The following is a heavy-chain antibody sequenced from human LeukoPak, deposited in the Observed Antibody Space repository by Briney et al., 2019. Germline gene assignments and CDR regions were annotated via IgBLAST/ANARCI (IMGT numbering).Heavy chain of an antibody. V-gene: IGHV1-2*02. CDR1: GYTFTGYY. Sequence: ASVKVPCKASGYTFTGYYMHWVRQAPGQGLEWMGWINPNSGGTNYAQKFQGRVTMTRDTSISTAYMELSRLRSDDTAVYYCARARGSGSYFDYWGQGTLVTVSS. J-gene: IGHJ4*02. CDR3: ARARGSGSYFDY. CDR2: INPNSGGT. D-gene: IGHD3-10*01.